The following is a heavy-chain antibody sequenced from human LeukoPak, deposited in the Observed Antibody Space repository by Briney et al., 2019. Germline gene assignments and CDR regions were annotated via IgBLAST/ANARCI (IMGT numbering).Heavy chain of an antibody. CDR1: GYTFTGYY. CDR3: ARDYYYDSSGYLYA. D-gene: IGHD3-22*01. CDR2: INPNSGGT. Sequence: ASVKVPCKASGYTFTGYYMHWVRPAPGQGLEWMGWINPNSGGTNYAQKFQGRVTMTRDTSISTAYMELSRLRSDDTAVYYCARDYYYDSSGYLYAWGQGTLVTVSS. J-gene: IGHJ5*02. V-gene: IGHV1-2*02.